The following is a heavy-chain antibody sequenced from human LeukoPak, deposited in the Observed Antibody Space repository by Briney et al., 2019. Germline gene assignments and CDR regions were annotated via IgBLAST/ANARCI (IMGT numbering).Heavy chain of an antibody. V-gene: IGHV4-31*03. CDR3: AREIGAGLVDY. J-gene: IGHJ4*02. CDR2: IYYSGST. CDR1: GGSISSGDYY. D-gene: IGHD6-25*01. Sequence: PSETLSLTCTVSGGSISSGDYYWSWIRQHPGKGLEWIGYIYYSGSTYYNPSLKSRVTISVDTSKNQFSLKLSSVTAADAAVYYCAREIGAGLVDYWGQGTLVTVSS.